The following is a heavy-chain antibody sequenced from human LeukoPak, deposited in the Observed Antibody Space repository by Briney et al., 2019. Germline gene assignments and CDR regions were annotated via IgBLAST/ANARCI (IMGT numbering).Heavy chain of an antibody. D-gene: IGHD1-26*01. CDR3: AKDVCGNYCSLDM. Sequence: GRSLRLSCAASGFTFSTHAMSWVRQAPGKGLEWVSGISGVSETTYYADSVRGRFTISRDNSKSTIYLQMNSLRAEDTAVYYCAKDVCGNYCSLDMWGQGTMVTVSS. J-gene: IGHJ3*02. V-gene: IGHV3-23*01. CDR1: GFTFSTHA. CDR2: ISGVSETT.